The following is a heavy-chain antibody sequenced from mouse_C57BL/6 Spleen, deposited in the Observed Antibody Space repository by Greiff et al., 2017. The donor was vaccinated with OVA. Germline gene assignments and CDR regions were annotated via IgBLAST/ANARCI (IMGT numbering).Heavy chain of an antibody. CDR2: IDPENGDT. V-gene: IGHV14-4*01. Sequence: VQLQQSGAELVRPGASVKLSCTASGFTIKDDYMPWVKQRPEQGLEWIGWIDPENGDTEYASKFQGKATITADTSSNTAYLQLSSLTSEDTAVYYCTTKGSIPFAYWGKGTLVTVSA. CDR3: TTKGSIPFAY. D-gene: IGHD1-1*01. CDR1: GFTIKDDY. J-gene: IGHJ3*01.